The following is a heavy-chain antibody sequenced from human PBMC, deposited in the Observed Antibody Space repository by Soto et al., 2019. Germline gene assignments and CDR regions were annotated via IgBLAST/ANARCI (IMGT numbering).Heavy chain of an antibody. CDR2: IYSRGTT. J-gene: IGHJ4*02. D-gene: IGHD4-17*01. CDR1: GVSINNDPYF. V-gene: IGHV4-31*11. CDR3: ARGADYGDTVREYFFDF. Sequence: QVQLQESGPGLVKPSQTLSLRCAVSGVSINNDPYFWSWIRPYPGKGLEWIGYIYSRGTTYYNPSLLSRVSMSLDTSGNQFSLRLSSVTAADTAVYFCARGADYGDTVREYFFDFWGQGALVTVSS.